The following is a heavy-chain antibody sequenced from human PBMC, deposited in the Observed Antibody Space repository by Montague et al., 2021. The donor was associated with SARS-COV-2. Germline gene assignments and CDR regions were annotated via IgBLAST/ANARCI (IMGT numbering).Heavy chain of an antibody. V-gene: IGHV3-23*01. CDR2: MSGAGGST. CDR1: GFSFKSYA. J-gene: IGHJ4*02. Sequence: SLRLSCAASGFSFKSYAMHWVRQAPGKGLAWVSGMSGAGGSTYYADSVKGRFTISRDNSKNTLYLQMSSLRAEDTAIYYCARAPPHDWNDLRSLDYWGQGTLVTVS. D-gene: IGHD1-1*01. CDR3: ARAPPHDWNDLRSLDY.